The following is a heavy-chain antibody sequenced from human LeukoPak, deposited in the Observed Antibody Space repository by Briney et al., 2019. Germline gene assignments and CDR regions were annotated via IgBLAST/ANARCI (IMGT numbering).Heavy chain of an antibody. CDR1: GFTFSSYW. CDR2: IKQDESEK. V-gene: IGHV3-7*01. CDR3: ARVPAPFYDFWSGYPFDY. J-gene: IGHJ4*02. Sequence: GGSLRLSCAASGFTFSSYWMSWVRQAPGKGLEWVANIKQDESEKYYVDSVKGRFTISRDNAKNSLYLQMNSLRAEDTAVYYYARVPAPFYDFWSGYPFDYWGQGTLVTVSS. D-gene: IGHD3-3*01.